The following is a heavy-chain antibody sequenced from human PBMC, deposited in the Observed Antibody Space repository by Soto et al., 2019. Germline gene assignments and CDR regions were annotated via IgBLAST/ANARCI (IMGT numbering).Heavy chain of an antibody. J-gene: IGHJ4*02. CDR1: GFAFSSYG. Sequence: PGGSLRLSCAASGFAFSSYGMHWVRQAPGKGLEWVAVISYDGSNKYYADSVKGRFTISRDNSKNTLYLQMNSLRAEDTAVYYCAKDMGSLVYCSGGSCYLDYWGQGTLVTVSS. D-gene: IGHD2-15*01. CDR3: AKDMGSLVYCSGGSCYLDY. V-gene: IGHV3-30*18. CDR2: ISYDGSNK.